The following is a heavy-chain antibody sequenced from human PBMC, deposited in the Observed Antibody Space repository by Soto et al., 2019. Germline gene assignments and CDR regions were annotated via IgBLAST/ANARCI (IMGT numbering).Heavy chain of an antibody. CDR2: IYYSGST. J-gene: IGHJ6*02. CDR1: GGSISSGGYY. D-gene: IGHD3-10*01. Sequence: SETLSLTCTVSGGSISSGGYYWSWIRQPPGKGREWIGYIYYSGSTYYNPSLKSRVTISVDTSKNQFSLKLSSVTAADTAVYYCARVNYYYGSGSYRSASYGMDVWGQGTTVTVS. CDR3: ARVNYYYGSGSYRSASYGMDV. V-gene: IGHV4-30-4*01.